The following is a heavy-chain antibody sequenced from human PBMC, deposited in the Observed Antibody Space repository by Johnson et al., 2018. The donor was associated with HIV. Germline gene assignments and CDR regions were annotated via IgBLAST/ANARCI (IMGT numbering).Heavy chain of an antibody. J-gene: IGHJ3*02. D-gene: IGHD6-13*01. CDR3: AIGWGSHWYTGAFDI. V-gene: IGHV3-9*01. CDR2: MSWYSGSI. Sequence: VQVVESGGGLVQPGRSLRLPCAASGFIFDDYAMHWVRQAPGKGPEWVPGMSWYSGSIVDVDSVKGRFTTSRDNSKNALYLQMNSLRAEDTALYYCAIGWGSHWYTGAFDIWGQGTMVPSLQ. CDR1: GFIFDDYA.